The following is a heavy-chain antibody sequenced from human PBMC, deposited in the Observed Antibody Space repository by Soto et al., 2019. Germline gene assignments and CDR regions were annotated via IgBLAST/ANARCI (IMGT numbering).Heavy chain of an antibody. CDR2: INDDGSRT. J-gene: IGHJ4*02. V-gene: IGHV3-74*03. CDR1: GFTFSNYY. CDR3: ARDLSGPFDN. Sequence: GSLRLSCAASGFTFSNYYMEWVRQAPGKGLVWVSHINDDGSRTKYADSVKGRFTISRDNAENIVYLQMNSLRAEDTAVYYCARDLSGPFDNWGQGALVTVSS.